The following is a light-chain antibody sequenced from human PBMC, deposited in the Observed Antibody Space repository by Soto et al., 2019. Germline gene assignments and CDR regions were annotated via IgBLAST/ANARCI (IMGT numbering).Light chain of an antibody. CDR1: SSNVGGDY. J-gene: IGLJ3*02. CDR3: AAWDDSLSAWV. Sequence: QSVLTQPPSASGTPGQRVTISCSGSSSNVGGDYVYWFQQLPGTAPKLLIYTNNRRPSGVPGRFSGSKSGTSASLAISGLRSEDEADYCCAAWDDSLSAWVFGGGTQLTVL. V-gene: IGLV1-47*02. CDR2: TNN.